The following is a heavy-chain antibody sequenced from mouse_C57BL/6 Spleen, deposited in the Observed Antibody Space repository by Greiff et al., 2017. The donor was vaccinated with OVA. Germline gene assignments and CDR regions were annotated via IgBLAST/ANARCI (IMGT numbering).Heavy chain of an antibody. J-gene: IGHJ2*01. CDR2: IDPANGDT. CDR3: TTGSSGYVFDY. D-gene: IGHD3-2*02. Sequence: EVQLQQSGAELVRPGASVKLSCTASGFTIKDYYMHWVKQRPEQGLEWIGWIDPANGDTEYASKFQGKATITADTSSNTAYLQLSSLTSEDTAVYYCTTGSSGYVFDYWGQGTTLTVSS. CDR1: GFTIKDYY. V-gene: IGHV14-4*01.